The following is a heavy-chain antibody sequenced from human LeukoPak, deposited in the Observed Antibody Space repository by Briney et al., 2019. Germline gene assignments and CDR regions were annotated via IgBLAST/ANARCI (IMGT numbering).Heavy chain of an antibody. J-gene: IGHJ4*02. V-gene: IGHV3-23*01. CDR3: AKPPPRFLEWLFYFDF. Sequence: GSLRLSCAASGFTFSSYAMSWVRQAPGKGLEWVSAISGSGGSTYYADSVKGRFTISKDNSKNTLYLQMNSLRAEDTAVYYCAKPPPRFLEWLFYFDFWGQGTLVTVSS. CDR1: GFTFSSYA. CDR2: ISGSGGST. D-gene: IGHD3-3*01.